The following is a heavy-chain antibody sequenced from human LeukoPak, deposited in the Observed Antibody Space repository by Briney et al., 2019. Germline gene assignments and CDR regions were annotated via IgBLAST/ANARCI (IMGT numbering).Heavy chain of an antibody. J-gene: IGHJ2*01. CDR1: GYTFTSYG. Sequence: ASVKVSCKASGYTFTSYGISWVRQAPGQGLEWMGWISAYNGNTNYAQKLQGRVTITADESTSTAYMELSSLRSEDTAVYYCAIIAVAGYFDLWGRGTLVTVSS. V-gene: IGHV1-18*01. CDR2: ISAYNGNT. CDR3: AIIAVAGYFDL. D-gene: IGHD6-19*01.